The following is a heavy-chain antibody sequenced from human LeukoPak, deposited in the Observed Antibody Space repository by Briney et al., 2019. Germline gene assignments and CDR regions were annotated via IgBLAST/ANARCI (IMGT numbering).Heavy chain of an antibody. CDR2: IIGGAGST. CDR1: GFSFSSRG. J-gene: IGHJ3*02. Sequence: PGGTLRLSCAASGFSFSSRGMSWVRQAPGKGLEWVSGIIGGAGSTYYADSVKGRFTISRDNAKNSLYLQMNSLRAEDTAVYYCARDLAMVATYEVGAFDIWGQGTMVTVSS. V-gene: IGHV3-23*01. CDR3: ARDLAMVATYEVGAFDI. D-gene: IGHD5-12*01.